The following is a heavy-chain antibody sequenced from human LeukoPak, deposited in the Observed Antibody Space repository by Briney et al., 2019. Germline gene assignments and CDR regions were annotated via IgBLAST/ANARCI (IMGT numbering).Heavy chain of an antibody. CDR2: IWYDGSNI. V-gene: IGHV3-33*08. D-gene: IGHD4-11*01. CDR1: GFTFSSYS. J-gene: IGHJ6*02. CDR3: ARSYSNHLFGMDV. Sequence: PGGSLRLSCAASGFTFSSYSMNWVRQAPGKGLEWLAVIWYDGSNIYYADSVKGRFAISRDNSNNTVFLQMNIVRAEDTAVYYCARSYSNHLFGMDVWGQGTTVTVSS.